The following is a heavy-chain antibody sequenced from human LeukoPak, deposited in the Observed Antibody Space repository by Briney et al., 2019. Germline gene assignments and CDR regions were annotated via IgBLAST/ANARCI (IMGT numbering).Heavy chain of an antibody. Sequence: SETLSPTCTVSSGSFSSSSYYCGWTRQPPGMGLEWIATINYSGTTYYNPSLKSRVTTSVDTSKNQFSLKLTSVTAADTAVYYCARLRGGIQLWGDWGQGTQVTVSS. CDR3: ARLRGGIQLWGD. CDR1: SGSFSSSSYY. CDR2: INYSGTT. D-gene: IGHD5-18*01. J-gene: IGHJ4*02. V-gene: IGHV4-39*01.